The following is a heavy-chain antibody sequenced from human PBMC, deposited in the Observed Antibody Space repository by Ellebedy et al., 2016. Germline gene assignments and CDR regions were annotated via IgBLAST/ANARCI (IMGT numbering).Heavy chain of an antibody. V-gene: IGHV4-39*07. Sequence: SETLSLTCTVSGGSISSSSYYWGWIRQPPGKGLEWIGSIYFGGSTYYNPSLKSRLTIPVDTSKNQFSLKLSSVTAADTAVYYCARVGVTMVRGVTYYYYYGMDVWGQGTTVTVSS. CDR3: ARVGVTMVRGVTYYYYYGMDV. CDR2: IYFGGST. J-gene: IGHJ6*02. D-gene: IGHD3-10*01. CDR1: GGSISSSSYY.